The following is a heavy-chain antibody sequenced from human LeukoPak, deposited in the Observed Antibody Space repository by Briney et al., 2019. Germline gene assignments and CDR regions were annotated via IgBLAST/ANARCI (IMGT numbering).Heavy chain of an antibody. D-gene: IGHD3-10*01. CDR2: IYYSGST. CDR1: GGSISSSSYY. CDR3: ARGITMVRGVLRLHYFDY. Sequence: SETLSLTCTVSGGSISSSSYYWGWIRQPPGKGLEWIGSIYYSGSTYYNPSLKSRVTISVDTSKNQFSLKLSSVTAADTAVYYCARGITMVRGVLRLHYFDYWGQGTLVTVSS. J-gene: IGHJ4*02. V-gene: IGHV4-39*07.